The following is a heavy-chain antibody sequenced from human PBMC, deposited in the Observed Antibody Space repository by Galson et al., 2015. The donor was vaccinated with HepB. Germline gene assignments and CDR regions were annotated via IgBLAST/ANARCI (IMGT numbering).Heavy chain of an antibody. CDR2: ISSSSTI. D-gene: IGHD3-10*01. V-gene: IGHV3-48*01. J-gene: IGHJ4*02. CDR1: GFTFSSYS. CDR3: ARGGFGELFFDY. Sequence: SLRLSCAASGFTFSSYSMNWVRQAPGKGLEWVSYISSSSTIHYAGSVKGRFTISRDNAKNSLYLQMNSLRAEDTAVYYCARGGFGELFFDYWGQGTLVTVSS.